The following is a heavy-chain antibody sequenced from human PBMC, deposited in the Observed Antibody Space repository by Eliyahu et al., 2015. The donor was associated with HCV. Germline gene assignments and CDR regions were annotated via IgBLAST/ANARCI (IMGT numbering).Heavy chain of an antibody. CDR1: EFTFSNXA. J-gene: IGHJ5*02. CDR2: ITSAGFST. CDR3: ARIGL. V-gene: IGHV3-21*01. Sequence: EVQLVQSGGGLVKPGGSLRLSCVASEFTFSNXAMTWVRQAPGKGLEXVSSITSAGFSTKYADSVKGRFTISRDNAKDSLYLQMSGLTAEDTAVYFCARIGLWGQGTLVXVSX.